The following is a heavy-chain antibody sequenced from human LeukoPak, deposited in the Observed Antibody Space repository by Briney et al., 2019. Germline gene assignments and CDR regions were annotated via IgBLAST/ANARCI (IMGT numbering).Heavy chain of an antibody. J-gene: IGHJ6*03. CDR1: GFTISNYA. CDR3: ARLLGTAAGSYYYYYYYMDV. CDR2: ISGRSYDA. D-gene: IGHD6-13*01. Sequence: GGSLRLSCAASGFTISNYALTWVRQTSGKGLEWVSTISGRSYDAYYADSVKGRFTISRDNAKNSLYLQMNSLRAEDTAVYYCARLLGTAAGSYYYYYYYMDVWGKGTTVTVSS. V-gene: IGHV3-23*01.